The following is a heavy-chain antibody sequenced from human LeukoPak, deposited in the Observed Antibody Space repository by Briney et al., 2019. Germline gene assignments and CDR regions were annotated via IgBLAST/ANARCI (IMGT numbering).Heavy chain of an antibody. D-gene: IGHD2-2*01. CDR1: EFSFSDYY. CDR2: ISSSSSDT. CDR3: ARGHQGMEV. V-gene: IGHV3-11*05. Sequence: PGGSLRLSCAASEFSFSDYYMSWIRLAPGKGLEWVSYISSSSSDTDYADSVKGRFTISRDNAKNSLFLQMNSLRAEDTAVYCCARGHQGMEVWGRGTTVTVSS. J-gene: IGHJ6*02.